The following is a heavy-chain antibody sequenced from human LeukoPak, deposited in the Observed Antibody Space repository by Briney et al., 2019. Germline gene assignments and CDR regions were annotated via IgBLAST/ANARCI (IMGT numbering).Heavy chain of an antibody. J-gene: IGHJ3*02. D-gene: IGHD2-21*02. CDR3: GIYCSSVCYGGNAFNI. CDR1: GFTFSSYA. CDR2: ISYDGSNK. Sequence: PGRSLRLSCAASGFTFSSYAMHWVRQAPGKGLEWVAVISYDGSNKYYADSVKGRFTISRDNAKNTLYLQMNSLRAEDTAVYYRGIYCSSVCYGGNAFNIWGQGTMVTVSS. V-gene: IGHV3-30-3*01.